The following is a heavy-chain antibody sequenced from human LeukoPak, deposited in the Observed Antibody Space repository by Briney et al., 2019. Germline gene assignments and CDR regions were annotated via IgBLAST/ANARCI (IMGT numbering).Heavy chain of an antibody. V-gene: IGHV3-30*18. CDR1: EFTFSSYA. Sequence: GGSLRLSCAASEFTFSSYAMHWVRQAPGKGLEWVALVSYDGSDKYYADSVKGRFTISRDNSKNTLYLQMNSLRGEVTAVYYCAKAHLLDWLLPFDYWGQGTLVTVSS. J-gene: IGHJ4*02. CDR2: VSYDGSDK. D-gene: IGHD3/OR15-3a*01. CDR3: AKAHLLDWLLPFDY.